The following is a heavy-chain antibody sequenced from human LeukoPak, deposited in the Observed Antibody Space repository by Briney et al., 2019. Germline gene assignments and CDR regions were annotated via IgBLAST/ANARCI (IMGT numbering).Heavy chain of an antibody. D-gene: IGHD6-13*01. Sequence: SETLSLTCTVSGGSINGYFWSWIRQPPGKGLEWLGHIYFSGSTKYNPSLESRVAILIDTSKKQSSLKLSSVTAADTAVYYCARGQTAAGEIWYFDYWGQGSLLTVAS. CDR1: GGSINGYF. V-gene: IGHV4-59*01. CDR3: ARGQTAAGEIWYFDY. CDR2: IYFSGST. J-gene: IGHJ4*02.